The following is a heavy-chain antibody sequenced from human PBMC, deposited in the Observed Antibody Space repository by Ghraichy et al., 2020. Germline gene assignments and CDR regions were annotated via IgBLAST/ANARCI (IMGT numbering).Heavy chain of an antibody. CDR2: ISGSGGTI. V-gene: IGHV3-23*01. J-gene: IGHJ6*02. D-gene: IGHD1-26*01. Sequence: GGSLRLSCAASGSTFSSYAMSWVRQAPGKGLEWVSGISGSGGTINYADAVKGRFTISRDNSKSTLYLQMNSLRAEDTAVYYCAKVPSRELQLYYGMDVWGQGTTVTVSS. CDR3: AKVPSRELQLYYGMDV. CDR1: GSTFSSYA.